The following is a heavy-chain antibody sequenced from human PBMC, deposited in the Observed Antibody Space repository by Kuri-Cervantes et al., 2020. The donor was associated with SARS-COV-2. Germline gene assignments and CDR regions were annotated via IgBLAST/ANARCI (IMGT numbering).Heavy chain of an antibody. J-gene: IGHJ2*01. D-gene: IGHD6-13*01. CDR3: ARGALWIAAAGRSWYFDL. CDR1: GLTFDDYG. V-gene: IGHV3-20*01. Sequence: GGSLRLSCAASGLTFDDYGMSWVRQAPGKGLEWVSGINWNGGSTGYADSVKGRFTISRDNAKNSLYLQMNSLRAEDTALYHCARGALWIAAAGRSWYFDLWGRGTLVTVSS. CDR2: INWNGGST.